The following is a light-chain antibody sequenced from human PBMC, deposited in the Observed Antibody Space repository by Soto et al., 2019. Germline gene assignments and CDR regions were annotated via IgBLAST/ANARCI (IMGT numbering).Light chain of an antibody. Sequence: QAVVTQEPSFSVSPGGTVTLTCGLSSGSVSTTYYPSWYQQTPGQAPRTLIYSTDSRSSGVPDRFSGSIVGNKAALTITGAQADDESDYYCVLYMGSGIWVFGGGTKLTV. CDR3: VLYMGSGIWV. CDR1: SGSVSTTYY. J-gene: IGLJ3*02. V-gene: IGLV8-61*01. CDR2: STD.